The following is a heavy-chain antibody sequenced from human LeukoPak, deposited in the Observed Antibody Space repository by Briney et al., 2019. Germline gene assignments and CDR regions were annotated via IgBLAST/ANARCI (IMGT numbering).Heavy chain of an antibody. CDR3: ATGPLVPAALVDY. CDR1: GFTFSSYA. CDR2: ISYDGSNK. D-gene: IGHD2-2*01. Sequence: GRSLRLSCAASGFTFSSYAMHWVSQAPGKGLEWVAVISYDGSNKYYADSVKGRFTISRDNSKNTLYLQMNSLRAEDTAVYYCATGPLVPAALVDYWGQGTLVTVSS. J-gene: IGHJ4*02. V-gene: IGHV3-30-3*01.